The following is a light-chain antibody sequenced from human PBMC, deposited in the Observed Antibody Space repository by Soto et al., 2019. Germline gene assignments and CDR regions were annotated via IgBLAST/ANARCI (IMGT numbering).Light chain of an antibody. Sequence: EIVMTQSPATLSVSPGERATLSCRASQSVSHNLAWYQQKPGQAPRLLFYGASFRATGVPARFSGSGSGTDFTLTISSLQSEDFVIYYCQQSNNWPYTFGQGTKLEIK. J-gene: IGKJ2*01. CDR1: QSVSHN. CDR3: QQSNNWPYT. CDR2: GAS. V-gene: IGKV3-15*01.